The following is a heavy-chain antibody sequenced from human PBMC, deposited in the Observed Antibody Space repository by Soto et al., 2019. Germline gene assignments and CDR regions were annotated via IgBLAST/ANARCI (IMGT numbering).Heavy chain of an antibody. CDR1: GGTFSSSA. D-gene: IGHD1-7*01. V-gene: IGHV1-69*12. Sequence: QVQLVQSGAEMKEPGSSVKVSCKTSGGTFSSSAISWLRQAPGQGLEWMGGIIPLFRTPDYAQKFQGRVKIAADESTRTAYMEQSSLRSEDTAVYYCARDNDRLQLDGNYFNILDVWGQGTTITVSS. CDR3: ARDNDRLQLDGNYFNILDV. CDR2: IIPLFRTP. J-gene: IGHJ6*02.